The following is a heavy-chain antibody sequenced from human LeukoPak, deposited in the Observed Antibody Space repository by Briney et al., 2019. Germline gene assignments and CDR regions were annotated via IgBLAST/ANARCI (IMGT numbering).Heavy chain of an antibody. CDR3: ARDFAREFTIDY. V-gene: IGHV3-48*01. D-gene: IGHD3-10*01. CDR1: GFTLSDYY. J-gene: IGHJ4*02. CDR2: ISSSSNII. Sequence: GGSLRLSCAASGFTLSDYYMNWVRQPPGKGLQWVSYISSSSNIIYYADSVKGRFTISRDNAKNSLFLQMNSLRAEDTAVYYCARDFAREFTIDYWGQGTLVTVSS.